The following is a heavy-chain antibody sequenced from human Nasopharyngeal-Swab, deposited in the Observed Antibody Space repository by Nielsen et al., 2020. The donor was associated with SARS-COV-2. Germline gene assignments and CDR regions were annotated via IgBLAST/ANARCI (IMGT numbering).Heavy chain of an antibody. CDR3: AKEESSYDFWSGYVTNYYYNGMDV. Sequence: VRQAPGKGLEWLSYISPGSDSMSYADSVKGRFTISRDNAKNSLYLQMNSLRAEDTAVYYCAKEESSYDFWSGYVTNYYYNGMDVWGQGTTVTVSS. D-gene: IGHD3-3*01. V-gene: IGHV3-48*04. J-gene: IGHJ6*02. CDR2: ISPGSDSM.